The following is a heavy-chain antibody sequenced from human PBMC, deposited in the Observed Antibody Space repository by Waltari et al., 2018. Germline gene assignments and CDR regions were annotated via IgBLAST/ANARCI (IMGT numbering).Heavy chain of an antibody. Sequence: QVQLVESGGGVVQPGRSLRLSCAASGFTFSSYGMHWVRQAPGKGLEWVAVISYDGSNKYYADPVKGRFTISRDNSKNTLYLQMNSLRAEDTAVYYCAKGIKAYYDFWSGYRYGMDVWGQGTTVTVSS. D-gene: IGHD3-3*01. V-gene: IGHV3-30*18. J-gene: IGHJ6*02. CDR3: AKGIKAYYDFWSGYRYGMDV. CDR1: GFTFSSYG. CDR2: ISYDGSNK.